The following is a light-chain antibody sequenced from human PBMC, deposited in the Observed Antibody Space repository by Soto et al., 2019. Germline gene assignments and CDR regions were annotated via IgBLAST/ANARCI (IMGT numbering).Light chain of an antibody. CDR3: QQYGSSPFT. Sequence: EIVLTHSPGTLSLSPCEGAALSLSASQSVSSSYLAWYQQKPGQAPRLLIYGASSRATGIPDRFSGSGSGTDFTLTISRLEPEDFAVYYCQQYGSSPFTFGPGTKVDIK. J-gene: IGKJ3*01. V-gene: IGKV3-20*01. CDR1: QSVSSSY. CDR2: GAS.